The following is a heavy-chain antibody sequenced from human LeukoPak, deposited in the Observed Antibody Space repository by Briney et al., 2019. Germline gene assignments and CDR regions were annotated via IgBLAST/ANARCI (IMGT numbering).Heavy chain of an antibody. V-gene: IGHV3-23*05. CDR1: GFTFSAYA. CDR2: IGSDNKP. CDR3: ARRRGVRGVISPFDY. J-gene: IGHJ4*02. Sequence: GGSPRLSCEASGFTFSAYAMTWVRQAPGQGLEWVSSIGSDNKPHYSESVKGRFAISRDNSKSMLFLQLNSLRAEDTALYYCARRRGVRGVISPFDYWGQGTLVTVSS. D-gene: IGHD3-10*01.